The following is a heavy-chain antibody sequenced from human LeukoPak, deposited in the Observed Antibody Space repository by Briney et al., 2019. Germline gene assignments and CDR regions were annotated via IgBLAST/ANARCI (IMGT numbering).Heavy chain of an antibody. CDR1: GGSISSSSYY. Sequence: SETLSLTCTVSGGSISSSSYYWGWIRQPPGKGLEWIGSICYSGSTYYNPSLKSRVTISVDTSKNQFSLKLSSVTAADTAVYYCARGSIAAGFGYWGQGTLVTVSS. CDR3: ARGSIAAGFGY. V-gene: IGHV4-39*01. D-gene: IGHD6-13*01. J-gene: IGHJ4*02. CDR2: ICYSGST.